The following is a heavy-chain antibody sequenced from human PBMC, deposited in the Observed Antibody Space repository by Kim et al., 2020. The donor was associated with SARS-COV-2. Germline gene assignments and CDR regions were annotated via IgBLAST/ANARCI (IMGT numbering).Heavy chain of an antibody. CDR1: GGSISSGGYY. D-gene: IGHD6-13*01. Sequence: SETLSLTCTVSGGSISSGGYYWSWIRQHPGKGLEWIGYIYYSGSTYYNPSLKSRVTISVDTSKNQFSLKLSSVTAADTAVYYCARVTAAAGHWYFDLWGRGTLVTVSS. CDR3: ARVTAAAGHWYFDL. V-gene: IGHV4-31*03. J-gene: IGHJ2*01. CDR2: IYYSGST.